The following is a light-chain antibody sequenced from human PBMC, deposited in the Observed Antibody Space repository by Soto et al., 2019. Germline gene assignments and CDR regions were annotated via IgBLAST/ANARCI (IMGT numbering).Light chain of an antibody. CDR2: WAS. J-gene: IGKJ1*01. CDR3: QQYYKTPWT. Sequence: DIVMTQSPDSLTVSLGERATINCKSSQTIFFASNNMNYLAWFQQKAGQPPKLLVTWASTRESGVPDRFSGSGSGTDFTLTISSLQAEDVAVYYCQQYYKTPWTFGQGTKLEVK. CDR1: QTIFFASNNMNY. V-gene: IGKV4-1*01.